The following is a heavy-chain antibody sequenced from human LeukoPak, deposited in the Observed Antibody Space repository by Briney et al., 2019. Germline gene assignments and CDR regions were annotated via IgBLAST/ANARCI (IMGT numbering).Heavy chain of an antibody. V-gene: IGHV3-48*03. CDR1: GFTFGSYE. Sequence: GGSLRLSCAASGFTFGSYEMNWVRQAPGKGLEWASYISSSGSTIYYADSVKGRFTISRDNAKNSLYLQMNSLRAEDTAVYYCARQYYYYMDVWGKGTTVTVSS. CDR2: ISSSGSTI. J-gene: IGHJ6*03. CDR3: ARQYYYYMDV.